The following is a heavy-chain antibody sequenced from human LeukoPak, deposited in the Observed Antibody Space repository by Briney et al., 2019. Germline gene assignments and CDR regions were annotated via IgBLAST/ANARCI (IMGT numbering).Heavy chain of an antibody. D-gene: IGHD3-16*01. V-gene: IGHV1-18*01. Sequence: GASEKVSCKASGYTFNSYSINWVRQAPGQGLEWMGWINAYNGNTNYAQKVQGRVTMTTDTFTSTAYMELRSLTSDDTAVYYCARDGFRGPADYWGQGTLVTVSS. CDR2: INAYNGNT. CDR1: GYTFNSYS. CDR3: ARDGFRGPADY. J-gene: IGHJ4*02.